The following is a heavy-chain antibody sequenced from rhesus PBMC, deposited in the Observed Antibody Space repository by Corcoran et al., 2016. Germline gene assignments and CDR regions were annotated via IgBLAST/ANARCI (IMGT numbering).Heavy chain of an antibody. CDR3: TRPYSNYYFDY. CDR1: GFTFSSYA. V-gene: IGHV3-184*01. Sequence: EVQLVETGGGLVQPGGSLRLSCAASGFTFSSYAMQWVRQAPGKGLEWGGFIRSKAYGGKAKNAESVKGRFTISRDDSKSIAYLQMNSLKTEDTAVYYCTRPYSNYYFDYWGQGVLVTVSS. J-gene: IGHJ4*01. D-gene: IGHD4-23*01. CDR2: IRSKAYGGKA.